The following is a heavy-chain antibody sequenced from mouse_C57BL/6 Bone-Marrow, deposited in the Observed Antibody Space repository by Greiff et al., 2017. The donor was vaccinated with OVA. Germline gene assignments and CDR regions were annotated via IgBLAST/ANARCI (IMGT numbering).Heavy chain of an antibody. Sequence: QVQLQQSGAELARPGASVKLSCKASGYTFTSYGISWVKQRTGQGLEWIGEFYPRSGDTYYNEKFKGKATLTADKSSSTAYMELRRLTSEDSAVYFCARKALRRNFDYWGQGTTLTVSS. V-gene: IGHV1-81*01. CDR2: FYPRSGDT. D-gene: IGHD2-12*01. CDR1: GYTFTSYG. CDR3: ARKALRRNFDY. J-gene: IGHJ2*01.